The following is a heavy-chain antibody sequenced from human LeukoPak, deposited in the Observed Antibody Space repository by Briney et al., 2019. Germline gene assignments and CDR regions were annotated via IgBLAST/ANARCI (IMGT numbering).Heavy chain of an antibody. V-gene: IGHV1-3*01. D-gene: IGHD6-19*01. CDR3: TISLAGDWDAFDI. J-gene: IGHJ3*02. CDR1: GYTFTTCA. CDR2: IHADSGNT. Sequence: GASVKVSCKTSGYTFTTCAVHWVRQAPGQRLEWMGWIHADSGNTKYSQKLQGRVAIARDTSASTIYMELTSLRIEDTAVYFCTISLAGDWDAFDIWGLGTMVTVSS.